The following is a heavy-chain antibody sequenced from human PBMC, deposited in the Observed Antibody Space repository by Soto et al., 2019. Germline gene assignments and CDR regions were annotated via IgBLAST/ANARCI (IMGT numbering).Heavy chain of an antibody. D-gene: IGHD1-26*01. Sequence: QVQLQESGPGLVKPSETLSLTCTVSGGSVSSGSYYWSWIRQPPGKGLEWIGYIYYSGSTNYNPSLKSRVTISVDTSKNQCSLKLSSVTAADTAVYYCARVRWELLRDYYYGMDVWGQGTTVTVSS. CDR3: ARVRWELLRDYYYGMDV. CDR1: GGSVSSGSYY. J-gene: IGHJ6*02. CDR2: IYYSGST. V-gene: IGHV4-61*01.